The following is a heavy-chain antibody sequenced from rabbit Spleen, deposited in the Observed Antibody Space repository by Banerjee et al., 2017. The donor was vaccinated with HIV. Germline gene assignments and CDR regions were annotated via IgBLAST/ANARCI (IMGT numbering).Heavy chain of an antibody. Sequence: QSLEESGGDLVKPGASLTLTCTASGVSFSSSYYMCWVRQAPGKGLEYIACIYADSSGSTVYASWAKGRFTISKTSSTTVTLEMTSLTAADTATYFCARGSAAMTMVITGYYLNLWGQGTLVTVS. CDR3: ARGSAAMTMVITGYYLNL. D-gene: IGHD2-1*01. CDR2: IYADSSGST. V-gene: IGHV1S40*01. J-gene: IGHJ4*01. CDR1: GVSFSSSYY.